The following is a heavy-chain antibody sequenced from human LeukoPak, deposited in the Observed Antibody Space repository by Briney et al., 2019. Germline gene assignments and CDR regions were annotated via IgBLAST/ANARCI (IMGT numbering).Heavy chain of an antibody. J-gene: IGHJ3*02. CDR3: ARVVATYCGGDCSFRAFDT. V-gene: IGHV4-59*02. D-gene: IGHD2-21*02. CDR1: GGSVSGYY. CDR2: IFYSVTT. Sequence: SETLSLTCTVSGGSVSGYYWSWIRQPPGKGLEWIGYIFYSVTTNYNPSLKSRVSISVDTSKNQFSLQLSSVTAADTAVYYCARVVATYCGGDCSFRAFDTWGQGTMVTVSS.